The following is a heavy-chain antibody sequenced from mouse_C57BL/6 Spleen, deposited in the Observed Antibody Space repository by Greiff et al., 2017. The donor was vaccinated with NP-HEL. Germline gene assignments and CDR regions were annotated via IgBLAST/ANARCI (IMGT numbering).Heavy chain of an antibody. J-gene: IGHJ1*03. CDR1: GYTFTDYY. Sequence: EVQLQQSGPELVKPGASVKISCKASGYTFTDYYMNWVKQSHGKSLEWIGDINPNNGGTSYNQKFKGKATLTVDKSSSTAYMELRSLTSEDSAVYYCARGWDCYVWGTGTTVTVAS. CDR2: INPNNGGT. V-gene: IGHV1-26*01. CDR3: ARGWDCYV. D-gene: IGHD1-1*01.